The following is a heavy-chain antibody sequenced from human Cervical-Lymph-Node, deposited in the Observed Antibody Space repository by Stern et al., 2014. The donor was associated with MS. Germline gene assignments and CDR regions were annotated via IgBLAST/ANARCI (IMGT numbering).Heavy chain of an antibody. CDR3: AKQYFDSSGYSYYYGMDV. Sequence: EVQLVESGGDLVQPGGSLRLSCAAFGFTFNKYAINWVRQAPGKGLEWVSTISGSGSSIYYADSVKGRFTITRDNSENTLYLQMHSLRAEDTAIYYCAKQYFDSSGYSYYYGMDVWGQGTTVTVSS. J-gene: IGHJ6*02. CDR1: GFTFNKYA. V-gene: IGHV3-23*04. CDR2: ISGSGSSI. D-gene: IGHD3-22*01.